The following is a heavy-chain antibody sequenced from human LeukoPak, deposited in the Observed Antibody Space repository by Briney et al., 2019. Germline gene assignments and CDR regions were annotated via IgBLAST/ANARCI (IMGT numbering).Heavy chain of an antibody. J-gene: IGHJ4*02. CDR2: ISGSGGST. CDR3: AKTRPLDSSSWSHGDY. V-gene: IGHV3-23*01. D-gene: IGHD6-13*01. Sequence: GGSLRLSCAASGFTFSSYAMSWVRQAPGKGLEWVSSISGSGGSTHYADSVKGRFTISRDKTKNTLYLQMNSLRAEDTAVYYCAKTRPLDSSSWSHGDYWGQGTLVTVSS. CDR1: GFTFSSYA.